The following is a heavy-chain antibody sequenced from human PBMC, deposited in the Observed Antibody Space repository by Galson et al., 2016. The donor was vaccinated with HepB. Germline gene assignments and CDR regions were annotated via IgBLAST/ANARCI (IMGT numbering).Heavy chain of an antibody. J-gene: IGHJ4*02. V-gene: IGHV3-21*01. D-gene: IGHD3-10*01. CDR3: ARAFSRESGFDY. CDR1: GFPLRSYA. CDR2: ISSRSSYI. Sequence: SLRLSCAASGFPLRSYAMSWVRQAPGKGLEWVSSISSRSSYIYHADSVKGRFTISRDNAKNSLYLQMNSLRAEDTAVYYCARAFSRESGFDYWGQGTLVTVSS.